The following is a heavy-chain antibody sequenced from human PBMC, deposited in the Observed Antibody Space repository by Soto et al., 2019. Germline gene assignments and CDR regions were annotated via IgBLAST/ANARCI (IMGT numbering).Heavy chain of an antibody. D-gene: IGHD3-3*01. CDR3: ARKPYDFAIYYMDV. Sequence: GGSLRLSCAASGFTFSSYGMHWVRQAPGKGLEWVAVISYDGSNKYYADSVKGRFTISRDNSKNTLYLQMNSLRAEDTAVYYCARKPYDFAIYYMDVWGKGTTVTVSS. V-gene: IGHV3-30*03. CDR2: ISYDGSNK. CDR1: GFTFSSYG. J-gene: IGHJ6*03.